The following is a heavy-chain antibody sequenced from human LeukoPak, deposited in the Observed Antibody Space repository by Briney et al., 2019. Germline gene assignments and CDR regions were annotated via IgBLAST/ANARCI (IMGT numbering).Heavy chain of an antibody. J-gene: IGHJ6*03. CDR3: ARGLLAVAGAYYYYYMDV. Sequence: GASVTVSCKASGYTFTSYDINWVRQATGQGLEWMGWMNPNSGNTGYAQKFQGRVTMTRNTSISTAYMELSSLRSEDTAVYYCARGLLAVAGAYYYYYMDVWGKGTTVTVSS. CDR1: GYTFTSYD. D-gene: IGHD6-19*01. CDR2: MNPNSGNT. V-gene: IGHV1-8*01.